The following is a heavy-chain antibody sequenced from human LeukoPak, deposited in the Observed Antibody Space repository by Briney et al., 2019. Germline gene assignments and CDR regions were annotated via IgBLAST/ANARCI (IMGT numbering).Heavy chain of an antibody. V-gene: IGHV3-48*04. J-gene: IGHJ6*04. D-gene: IGHD3-10*02. CDR1: GFTFSSYW. Sequence: GGSLRLSCAASGFTFSSYWMHWVRQAPGKGLEWVSYISSSGSTIYYADSVKGRFTISRDNAKNSLYLQMNSLRAEDTAVYYCAELGITMIGGVWGKGTTVAISS. CDR3: AELGITMIGGV. CDR2: ISSSGSTI.